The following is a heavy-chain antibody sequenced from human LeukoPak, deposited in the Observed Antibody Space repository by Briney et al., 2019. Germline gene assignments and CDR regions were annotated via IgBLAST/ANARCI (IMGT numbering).Heavy chain of an antibody. CDR2: ISSSGSTI. CDR3: AELGITMIGVV. J-gene: IGHJ6*04. V-gene: IGHV3-48*03. D-gene: IGHD3-10*02. Sequence: GGSLRLSCAASGFTFSSYEMNWVRQAPGKGLEWVSYISSSGSTIYYADSVKGRFTISRDNAKNSLYLQMNSLSAEDTAVYYCAELGITMIGVVWGKGTTVTISS. CDR1: GFTFSSYE.